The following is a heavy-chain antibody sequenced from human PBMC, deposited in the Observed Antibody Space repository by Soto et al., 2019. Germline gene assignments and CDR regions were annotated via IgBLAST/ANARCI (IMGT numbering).Heavy chain of an antibody. J-gene: IGHJ4*02. CDR3: TRSIGSGGVMGGFDY. Sequence: QVQLVQSGVEVKKPGSAVKVSCKASGGTFNMYAMNWVRQAPGQGLEWMGGIIPIFDAPRYSQQFQGRVTITVDESTSTAYMELSSLRSDDTAIFYCTRSIGSGGVMGGFDYWGQGTLVTVSS. D-gene: IGHD3-16*01. CDR2: IIPIFDAP. V-gene: IGHV1-69*01. CDR1: GGTFNMYA.